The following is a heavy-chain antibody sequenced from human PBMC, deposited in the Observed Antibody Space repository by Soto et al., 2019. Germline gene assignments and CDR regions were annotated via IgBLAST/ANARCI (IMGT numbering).Heavy chain of an antibody. CDR3: AVTTFEPPSPYYYYGMDV. CDR1: GFTFSSYG. D-gene: IGHD3-16*01. V-gene: IGHV3-33*01. J-gene: IGHJ6*02. Sequence: QVQLVESGGGVVQPGRSLRLSCAASGFTFSSYGMHWVRQAPGKGLEWVAVIWYDGSNKYYADSVKGRFTISRDNSKNALYLQMKGLRAEDTAVYYCAVTTFEPPSPYYYYGMDVWGQGTTVTVSS. CDR2: IWYDGSNK.